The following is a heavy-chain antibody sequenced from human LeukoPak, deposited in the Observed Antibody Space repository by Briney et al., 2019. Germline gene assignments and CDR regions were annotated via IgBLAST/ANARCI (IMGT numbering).Heavy chain of an antibody. CDR1: GFTFSSYS. V-gene: IGHV3-21*01. J-gene: IGHJ4*02. CDR2: ISSGSSYI. D-gene: IGHD6-13*01. Sequence: GGSLRLSCAASGFTFSSYSMNWVRQAPGKGLEWVSSISSGSSYIYYADSVKGRFTISRDNAKNSLYLQMNSLRAEDTAVYYCARDGFRRRIAAAGKGGPFDYWGQGTLVTVSS. CDR3: ARDGFRRRIAAAGKGGPFDY.